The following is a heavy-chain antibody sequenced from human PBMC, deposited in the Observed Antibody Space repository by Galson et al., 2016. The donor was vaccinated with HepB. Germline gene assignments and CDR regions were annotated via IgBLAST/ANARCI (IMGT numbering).Heavy chain of an antibody. J-gene: IGHJ6*04. V-gene: IGHV3-13*01. CDR3: ARGKFDCSGGTCHYYGMDV. Sequence: SLRLSCAASGLTFSRCDMHWVRQATGKGLEWVSAIGTAGDTYYPGSVRGRFTISRDNSNNSLHLQMNSLTPGDTAVYYCARGKFDCSGGTCHYYGMDVWGKGTTVTVSS. CDR2: IGTAGDT. CDR1: GLTFSRCD. D-gene: IGHD2-15*01.